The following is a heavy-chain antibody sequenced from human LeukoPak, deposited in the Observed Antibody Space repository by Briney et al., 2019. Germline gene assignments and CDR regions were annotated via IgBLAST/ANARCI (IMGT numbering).Heavy chain of an antibody. CDR1: GFTFSSFG. D-gene: IGHD6-13*01. J-gene: IGHJ4*02. V-gene: IGHV3-33*01. CDR3: VRGVGVSRFNYLDS. Sequence: PGGSLRLSCAASGFTFSSFGMHWVRQAPGKGLEWVAVIWYDASNKYYTDSVKGRFTISRDNFKNTLYLQMNTLRDDDTAVYYCVRGVGVSRFNYLDSWGQGTLVIVSS. CDR2: IWYDASNK.